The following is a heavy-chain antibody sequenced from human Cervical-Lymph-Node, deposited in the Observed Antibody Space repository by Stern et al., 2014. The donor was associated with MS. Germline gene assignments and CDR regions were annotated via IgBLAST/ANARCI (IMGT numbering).Heavy chain of an antibody. CDR2: ISWNSGNI. D-gene: IGHD3-10*01. CDR1: GFTFNDYA. J-gene: IGHJ4*02. CDR3: TKDYTTMIRGAPGGFDY. Sequence: EVHLVESGGGLVQPGRSLRLSCAASGFTFNDYAVHWVRQAPGKGLEWVSGISWNSGNIGYADSVKGRFTISRDNAKNSLYLQMNSLRAEDTALYYCTKDYTTMIRGAPGGFDYWGQGTLVTVS. V-gene: IGHV3-9*01.